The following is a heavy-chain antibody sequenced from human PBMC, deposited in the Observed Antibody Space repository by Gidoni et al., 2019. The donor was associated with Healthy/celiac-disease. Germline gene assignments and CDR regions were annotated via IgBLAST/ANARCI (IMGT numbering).Heavy chain of an antibody. CDR2: SYYSGST. CDR1: GGSISSSSYY. V-gene: IGHV4-39*07. CDR3: ARESNEEGDV. Sequence: QLQLQASVPGLVKPSETLSLPCTVSGGSISSSSYYWGWIRQPPGKGLEWIGSSYYSGSTYYNPSLKSRVSISVDTSKNQFSLKLSAVTAADTAVYYCARESNEEGDVWGQGTTVTVSS. J-gene: IGHJ6*02.